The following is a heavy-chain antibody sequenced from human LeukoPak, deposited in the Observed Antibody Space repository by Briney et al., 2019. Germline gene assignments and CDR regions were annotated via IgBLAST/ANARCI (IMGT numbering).Heavy chain of an antibody. Sequence: GASVKVSCKASVYTFTTYGISWVRQAPGQGLEWTGWISGDNGNTNYAQKLQDRVTMTTDTSTSTAYMELRSLRSDDTAVYYCARHGARNYYGSGSYYDNWFDPWGQGTLVTVSS. V-gene: IGHV1-18*01. CDR2: ISGDNGNT. CDR1: VYTFTTYG. J-gene: IGHJ5*02. D-gene: IGHD3-10*01. CDR3: ARHGARNYYGSGSYYDNWFDP.